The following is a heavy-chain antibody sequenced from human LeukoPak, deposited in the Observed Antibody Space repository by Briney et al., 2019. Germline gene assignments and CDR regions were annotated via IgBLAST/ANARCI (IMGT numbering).Heavy chain of an antibody. J-gene: IGHJ4*02. CDR2: ISYDGSNK. Sequence: GRSLRLSCAASGFTFSSYAMHWVRQAPGKGLEGVAVISYDGSNKYYADSVKGRFTISRDNSKNTLYLQMNSLRAEDTAVYYCAREFSDCTNGVCYAYFDYWGQGTLVTVSS. CDR1: GFTFSSYA. D-gene: IGHD2-8*01. V-gene: IGHV3-30-3*01. CDR3: AREFSDCTNGVCYAYFDY.